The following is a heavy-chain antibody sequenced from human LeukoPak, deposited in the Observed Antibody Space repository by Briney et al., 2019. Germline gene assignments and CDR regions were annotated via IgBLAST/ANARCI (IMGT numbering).Heavy chain of an antibody. CDR1: GGSVSSGSYY. Sequence: SETLSLTCTVSGGSVSSGSYYWSWIRQPPGKGLEWIGYIYYSGSTNYNPSLKSRVTISVDTSKNQFSLKLTSVTAADTAVYYCARLRVPAARGAFDCWGQGTMVTVAS. CDR2: IYYSGST. D-gene: IGHD6-6*01. J-gene: IGHJ3*01. CDR3: ARLRVPAARGAFDC. V-gene: IGHV4-61*01.